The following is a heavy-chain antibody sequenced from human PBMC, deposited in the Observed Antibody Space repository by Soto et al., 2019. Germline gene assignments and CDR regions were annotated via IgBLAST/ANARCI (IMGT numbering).Heavy chain of an antibody. CDR1: GGSISSSSYY. CDR3: ARLGGPIAVAGINDY. Sequence: SETLSLTCTVSGGSISSSSYYWGWIRQPPGKGLEWIGSIYYSGSTYYNPSLKSRVTISVDTPKNQFSLKLSSVTAADTAVYYCARLGGPIAVAGINDYWGQGTLVTVSS. J-gene: IGHJ4*02. CDR2: IYYSGST. D-gene: IGHD6-19*01. V-gene: IGHV4-39*01.